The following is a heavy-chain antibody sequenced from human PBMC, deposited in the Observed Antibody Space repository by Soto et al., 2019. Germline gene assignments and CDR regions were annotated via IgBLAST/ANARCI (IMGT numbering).Heavy chain of an antibody. CDR3: ARVIVATKYNWFDP. CDR1: GYTFTSYD. CDR2: MNPNSGNT. V-gene: IGHV1-8*01. J-gene: IGHJ5*02. Sequence: ASVKVSCKASGYTFTSYDINWVRQATGQGLEWMGWMNPNSGNTGYAQKFQGRVTMTRNTSISTAYMELSSLRSEGTAVYYCARVIVATKYNWFDPWGQGTLVTVSS. D-gene: IGHD5-12*01.